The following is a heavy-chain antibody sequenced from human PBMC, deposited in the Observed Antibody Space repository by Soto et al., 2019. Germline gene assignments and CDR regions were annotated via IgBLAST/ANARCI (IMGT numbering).Heavy chain of an antibody. CDR1: GYTFTGYY. D-gene: IGHD2-15*01. V-gene: IGHV1-2*04. CDR2: INPNSGGT. CDR3: ARTKGYCSGGSCYGNYFDY. J-gene: IGHJ4*02. Sequence: ASVKVSCKASGYTFTGYYMHWVRQAPGQGLEWMGWINPNSGGTNYAQKFQGWVTMTRDTSISTAYMELSRLRSDDTAVYYCARTKGYCSGGSCYGNYFDYWGQGTLVTVSS.